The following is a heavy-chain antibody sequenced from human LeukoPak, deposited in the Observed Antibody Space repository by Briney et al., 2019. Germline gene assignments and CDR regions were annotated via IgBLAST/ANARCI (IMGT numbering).Heavy chain of an antibody. J-gene: IGHJ4*02. CDR3: ARAQRRGPPVR. Sequence: ASVKVSCKASGYTFTGYYMHWVRQAPGQGLEWMGWISAYNGNTNYAQKLQGRVTMTTDTSTSTAYMELRSLRSDDTAVYYCARAQRRGPPVRWGQGTLVTVSS. CDR1: GYTFTGYY. CDR2: ISAYNGNT. V-gene: IGHV1-18*04. D-gene: IGHD3-10*01.